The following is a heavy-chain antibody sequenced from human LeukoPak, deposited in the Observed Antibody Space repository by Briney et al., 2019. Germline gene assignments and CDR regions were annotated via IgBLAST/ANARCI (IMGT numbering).Heavy chain of an antibody. CDR3: ARAAGPSGH. CDR1: GFVVSGNY. D-gene: IGHD6-19*01. CDR2: IYSGGTT. V-gene: IGHV3-66*01. Sequence: GGSLRLPCAASGFVVSGNYMSWVRQTPGKGLEWISVIYSGGTTYYADSVKGRFTISRDDAGNTLGLQMNSLRVEDTAVYYCARAAGPSGHWGQGTLVTVSS. J-gene: IGHJ4*02.